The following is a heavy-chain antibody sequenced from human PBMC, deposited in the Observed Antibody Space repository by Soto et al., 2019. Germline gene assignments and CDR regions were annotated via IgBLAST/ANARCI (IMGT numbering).Heavy chain of an antibody. CDR1: GYTFTSYG. CDR2: ISAYNGNT. J-gene: IGHJ4*02. Sequence: ASVKVSCKASGYTFTSYGISWVRQAPGQGLEWMGWISAYNGNTNYAQKLQGRVTMTTDTSTSTAYMELRSLRSDDTAVYYCARARSPAADSSSSYYFDYWGQGTLDTVSS. D-gene: IGHD6-6*01. V-gene: IGHV1-18*01. CDR3: ARARSPAADSSSSYYFDY.